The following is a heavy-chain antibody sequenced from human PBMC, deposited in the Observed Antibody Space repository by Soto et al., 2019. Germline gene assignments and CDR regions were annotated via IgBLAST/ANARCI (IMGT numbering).Heavy chain of an antibody. CDR2: IIPIFGTA. Sequence: SVKVSCKASGGTFSSYAISWVRQAPGQGLEWMGGIIPIFGTANYAQKLQGRVTITADESTSTAYMELSSLRSEDTAVYYCARDRPSSSGWYSGWFDPWGQATLVTAS. J-gene: IGHJ5*02. V-gene: IGHV1-69*13. D-gene: IGHD6-13*01. CDR3: ARDRPSSSGWYSGWFDP. CDR1: GGTFSSYA.